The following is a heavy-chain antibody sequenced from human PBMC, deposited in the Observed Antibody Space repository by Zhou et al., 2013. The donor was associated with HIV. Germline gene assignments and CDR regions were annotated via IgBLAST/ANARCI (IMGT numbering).Heavy chain of an antibody. D-gene: IGHD1-7*01. V-gene: IGHV1-8*01. CDR2: MNPNSDEV. CDR1: GYPFTRHY. CDR3: ATSGTDRAENYLDP. Sequence: QVQLLQSGAEVKEPGASVKVSCKASGYPFTRHYIHWVRQAPGQGLEWMGWMNPNSDEVGFAQKFQGRVTMTGNTSISTVYMELSSLKSEDTALYYCATSGTDRAENYLDPWGQGTLVTVSS. J-gene: IGHJ5*02.